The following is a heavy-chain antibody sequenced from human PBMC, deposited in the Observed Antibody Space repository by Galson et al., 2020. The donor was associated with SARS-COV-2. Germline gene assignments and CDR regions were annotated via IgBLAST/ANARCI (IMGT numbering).Heavy chain of an antibody. Sequence: ESLKISCAASGFTFSSYSMNWVRQAPGKGLEWVSYISSSSSTIYSADSVNGRFTISRDNAKNSLYLQMNSLRAEDTTVYYCARAPDYYYCDMDVWGKWTTCTISS. CDR3: ARAPDYYYCDMDV. CDR1: GFTFSSYS. J-gene: IGHJ6*03. V-gene: IGHV3-48*01. CDR2: ISSSSSTI.